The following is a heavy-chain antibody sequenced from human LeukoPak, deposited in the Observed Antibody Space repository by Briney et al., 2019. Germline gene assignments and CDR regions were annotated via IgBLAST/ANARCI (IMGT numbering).Heavy chain of an antibody. D-gene: IGHD1-14*01. CDR3: ARGRTPFRNFDD. CDR2: INHSGST. Sequence: SETLSLTCAVYGGSFSGYYWSWIRQPPGKGLEWIGEINHSGSTNYNPSLKSRVTISVDKSKKQFFLKLSSVTAADAAVYYCARGRTPFRNFDDWGQGTLVTVSS. CDR1: GGSFSGYY. J-gene: IGHJ4*02. V-gene: IGHV4-34*01.